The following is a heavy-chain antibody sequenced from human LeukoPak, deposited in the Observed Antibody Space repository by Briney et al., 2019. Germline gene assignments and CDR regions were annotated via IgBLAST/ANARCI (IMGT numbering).Heavy chain of an antibody. CDR1: GRSISSYY. D-gene: IGHD2-15*01. V-gene: IGHV4-34*01. J-gene: IGHJ4*02. CDR2: MNHRGSA. CDR3: ARGAYDIVVVVAATPFYYFDY. Sequence: PSGSLSLTCTVSGRSISSYYWNWIRQPPGKGLEWIGEMNHRGSANYNPSLKSRVTISVDTSKNQFSLKLSSVTYADTAVYYCARGAYDIVVVVAATPFYYFDYWGQGTLVTVS.